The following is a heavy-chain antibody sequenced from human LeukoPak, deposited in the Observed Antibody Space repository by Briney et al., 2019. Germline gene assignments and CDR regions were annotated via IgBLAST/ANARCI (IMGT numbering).Heavy chain of an antibody. J-gene: IGHJ4*02. V-gene: IGHV3-21*04. D-gene: IGHD3-22*01. CDR2: ISSSSSNI. Sequence: GGSLRLSCAASGFTFSSDSMNWVRQAPGKGLEWVSSISSSSSNIYYTDSVKGRFTISRDNAKNSLYLQMNSLRAEDTALYYCARGWDYYDSSGYYQSQVFDYWGQGTLVTVSS. CDR3: ARGWDYYDSSGYYQSQVFDY. CDR1: GFTFSSDS.